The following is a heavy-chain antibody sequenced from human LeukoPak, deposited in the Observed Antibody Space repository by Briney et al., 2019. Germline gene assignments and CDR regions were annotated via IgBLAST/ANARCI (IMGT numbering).Heavy chain of an antibody. CDR3: ARVIRYYYFDY. CDR1: GFTSSNYE. CDR2: VSGSGSTM. V-gene: IGHV3-48*03. J-gene: IGHJ4*02. Sequence: GGSLRLSCAASGFTSSNYEMKWVRQAPGKGLEWVSYVSGSGSTMYYADSVKGRFTISRDNAKKSLYLQMNSLRAEDTAVYYCARVIRYYYFDYWGQGTLVTVSS. D-gene: IGHD3-10*01.